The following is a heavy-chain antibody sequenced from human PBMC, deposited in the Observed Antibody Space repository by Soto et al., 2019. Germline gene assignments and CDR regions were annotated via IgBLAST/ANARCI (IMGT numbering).Heavy chain of an antibody. V-gene: IGHV4-59*01. CDR1: GGSISSYY. CDR3: ARGVVVPAALDY. D-gene: IGHD2-2*01. CDR2: IYYSGST. Sequence: SETLSLTCTVSGGSISSYYCICIRQPPGKGLEWIGYIYYSGSTNYNPSLKSRVTISVDTSKNQFSLKLSSVTAADTAVYYCARGVVVPAALDYWGQGTLVTVSS. J-gene: IGHJ4*02.